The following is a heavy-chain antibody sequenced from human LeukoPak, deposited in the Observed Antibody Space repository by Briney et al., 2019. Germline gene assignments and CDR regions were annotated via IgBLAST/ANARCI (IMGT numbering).Heavy chain of an antibody. CDR2: INPNSGGT. J-gene: IGHJ4*02. Sequence: GASVKVSYKASGYTFTSYYMHWVRHAPGQWLEWMGWINPNSGGTNYAQKFQGRVTMTRDTSISTAYMELSRLRSDDTAVYYCARDDSSGYYVFDYWGQGTLVTVSS. CDR3: ARDDSSGYYVFDY. CDR1: GYTFTSYY. V-gene: IGHV1-2*02. D-gene: IGHD3-22*01.